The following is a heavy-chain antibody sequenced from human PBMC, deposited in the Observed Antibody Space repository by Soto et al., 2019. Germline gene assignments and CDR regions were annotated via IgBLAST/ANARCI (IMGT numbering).Heavy chain of an antibody. CDR2: INPSGGST. Sequence: ASVKVSCKASGYTFTSYYMHWVRQAPGQGLEWMGIINPSGGSTSYAQKFQGRVTMTRDTSTSTVYMELSSLRSEDTAVYYCAKELLENYYDSSGNEIDYWGQGTLVTVSS. CDR1: GYTFTSYY. J-gene: IGHJ4*02. CDR3: AKELLENYYDSSGNEIDY. D-gene: IGHD3-22*01. V-gene: IGHV1-46*01.